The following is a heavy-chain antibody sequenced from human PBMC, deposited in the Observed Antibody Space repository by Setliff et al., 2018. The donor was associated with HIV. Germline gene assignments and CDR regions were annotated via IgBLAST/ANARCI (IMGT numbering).Heavy chain of an antibody. V-gene: IGHV1-18*01. D-gene: IGHD2-2*01. CDR2: MNPNSGNT. Sequence: ASVKVSCKASGYTFTSYGISWVRQAPGQGLEWMGWMNPNSGNTGYAQKLQGRVTMTTDTSTSTAYMELRSLRSDDTAVYYCAREGLGYCSSTSCYVFDYWGQGTLVTVSS. CDR1: GYTFTSYG. J-gene: IGHJ4*02. CDR3: AREGLGYCSSTSCYVFDY.